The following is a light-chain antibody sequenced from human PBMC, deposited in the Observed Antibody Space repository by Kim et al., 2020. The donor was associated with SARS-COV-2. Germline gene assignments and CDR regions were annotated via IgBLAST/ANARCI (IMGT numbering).Light chain of an antibody. CDR1: PVISGY. Sequence: ASTGDRVTLTCRAGPVISGYLAWHQKKPGKAPKLLIYAASTLQSGVPSRFSGSGSGTDFTLTISCLQSEDFATYYCQQYYSYPPTFGQGTKVDIK. CDR3: QQYYSYPPT. J-gene: IGKJ1*01. V-gene: IGKV1-8*01. CDR2: AAS.